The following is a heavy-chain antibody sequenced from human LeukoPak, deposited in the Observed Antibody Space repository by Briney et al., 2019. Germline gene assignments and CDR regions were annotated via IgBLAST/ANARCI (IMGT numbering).Heavy chain of an antibody. Sequence: SETLSLTCTVSGGSISSSSYYWGWIRQPPGKGLEWIGSIYYSGSTYYNPSLKSRVTISVGTSKNQFSLKLSSVTAADTAVYYCASSISSSLGYYYYMDVWGKGTTVTISS. V-gene: IGHV4-39*01. CDR3: ASSISSSLGYYYYMDV. J-gene: IGHJ6*03. CDR2: IYYSGST. CDR1: GGSISSSSYY. D-gene: IGHD6-6*01.